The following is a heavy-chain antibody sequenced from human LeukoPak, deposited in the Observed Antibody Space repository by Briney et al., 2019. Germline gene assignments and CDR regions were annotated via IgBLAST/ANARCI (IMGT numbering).Heavy chain of an antibody. J-gene: IGHJ3*02. CDR1: GFTFSNAW. Sequence: GGSLRLSCAASGFTFSNAWMSWVRQAPGKGLEWVGRIKSKTDGGTTDYAAPVKGRFTISRDDPKNTLYLQMNSLKTEDTAVYYCTTEYYDFWSGYDAFDIWGQGTMVTVSS. V-gene: IGHV3-15*01. CDR3: TTEYYDFWSGYDAFDI. CDR2: IKSKTDGGTT. D-gene: IGHD3-3*01.